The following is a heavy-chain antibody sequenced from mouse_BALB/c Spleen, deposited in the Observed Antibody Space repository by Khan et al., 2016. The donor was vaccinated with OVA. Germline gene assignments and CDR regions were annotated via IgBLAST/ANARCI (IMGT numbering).Heavy chain of an antibody. Sequence: VQLQESGAELVRPGVSVKISCKGSGYTFTDFTMHWVKQSHAKSLEWIGVISTYYGDATYNQNFKGKATMTVDKSSSTAYMELARLTSEDSAICYCTRGGGGNRFAYWGQGTLVTVSA. CDR3: TRGGGGNRFAY. J-gene: IGHJ3*01. CDR2: ISTYYGDA. CDR1: GYTFTDFT. V-gene: IGHV1S137*01.